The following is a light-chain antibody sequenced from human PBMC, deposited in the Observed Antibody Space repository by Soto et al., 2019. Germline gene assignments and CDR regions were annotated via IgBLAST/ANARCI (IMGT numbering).Light chain of an antibody. Sequence: EIVLTQSPATVSLSPGERATLSCRASQSVSSFLAWYQQRPGQAPRLLIYFASNRAAGVPPRFSGSGSGTDFTLTISSLEPEDFAVYSCQQRHDWPPTFGGGTKVDIK. CDR3: QQRHDWPPT. J-gene: IGKJ4*01. V-gene: IGKV3-11*01. CDR2: FAS. CDR1: QSVSSF.